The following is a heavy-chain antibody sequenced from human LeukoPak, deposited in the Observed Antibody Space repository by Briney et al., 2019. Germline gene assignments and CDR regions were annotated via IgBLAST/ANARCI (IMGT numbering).Heavy chain of an antibody. CDR2: VSVYSGNT. V-gene: IGHV1-18*01. J-gene: IGHJ5*02. CDR3: ARAATTLDP. CDR1: GYILTNYG. D-gene: IGHD4-11*01. Sequence: GASVKVSCKASGYILTNYGISWVRQAPGQGLEWMGWVSVYSGNTKYAQKFQGRVTMTTDTSTTTASMEVRSLRSDDTAVYYCARAATTLDPWGQGTLVTVSS.